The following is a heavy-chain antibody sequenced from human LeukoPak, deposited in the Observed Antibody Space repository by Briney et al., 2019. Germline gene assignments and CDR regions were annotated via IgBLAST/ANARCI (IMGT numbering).Heavy chain of an antibody. CDR2: INAGNGNT. V-gene: IGHV1-3*01. CDR3: AKGISNWANLDY. CDR1: GYIFISYA. Sequence: ASVKVSCKASGYIFISYAMHWVRQAPGQRPEWMGWINAGNGNTAYSQKFQGRVTISRDSSASTAYMELTSLRADDTAVYYCAKGISNWANLDYWGQGTLVTVSS. J-gene: IGHJ4*02. D-gene: IGHD7-27*01.